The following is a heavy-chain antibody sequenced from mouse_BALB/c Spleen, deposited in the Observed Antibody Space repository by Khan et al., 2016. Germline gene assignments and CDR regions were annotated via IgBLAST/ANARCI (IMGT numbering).Heavy chain of an antibody. J-gene: IGHJ1*01. CDR2: INTYSGES. V-gene: IGHV9-3-1*01. CDR1: AYTFTNYG. Sequence: QVQLQQSGPELKKPGKTVKISCKASAYTFTNYGMNWVKQAPGKGLKWMGWINTYSGESTYADDFKGRFAFSLETSANTAYLQINNLKNEDTATYFCARYRYYYGSSRYFDVWGAGTTVTVSS. D-gene: IGHD1-1*01. CDR3: ARYRYYYGSSRYFDV.